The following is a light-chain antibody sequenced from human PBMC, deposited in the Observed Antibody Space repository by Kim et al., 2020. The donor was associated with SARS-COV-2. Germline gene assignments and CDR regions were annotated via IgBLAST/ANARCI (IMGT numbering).Light chain of an antibody. CDR1: QSVLYSSNNKNY. Sequence: SATINCKYSQSVLYSSNNKNYLAWYQQKPGQPPKLLIYWASTRESGVPDRFSGSGSGTDFTLTISSLQAEDVAVYYCQQYYSTPYTFGQGTKLEI. V-gene: IGKV4-1*01. J-gene: IGKJ2*01. CDR2: WAS. CDR3: QQYYSTPYT.